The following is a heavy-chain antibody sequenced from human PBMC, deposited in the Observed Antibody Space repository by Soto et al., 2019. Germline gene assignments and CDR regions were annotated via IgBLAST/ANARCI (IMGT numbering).Heavy chain of an antibody. V-gene: IGHV3-15*01. J-gene: IGHJ4*02. D-gene: IGHD6-13*01. CDR3: ASDFVSEGGSRWRRFDV. CDR1: SSTFINAW. CDR2: IKSKTDGETI. Sequence: EVQLVESGGGLVKPGGSLRLSCVASSSTFINAWMTWVRQAPGKGLEWVGRIKSKTDGETIDYAAPVKGRFTISRDDSKNTLYLQMTSLNTEDTAVYYCASDFVSEGGSRWRRFDVWGQGTLVTVSS.